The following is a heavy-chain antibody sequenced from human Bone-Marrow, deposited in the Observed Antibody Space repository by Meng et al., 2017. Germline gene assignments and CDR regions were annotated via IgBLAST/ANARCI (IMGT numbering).Heavy chain of an antibody. CDR1: GYTFTSYD. J-gene: IGHJ4*02. D-gene: IGHD6-6*01. V-gene: IGHV1-8*01. Sequence: ASVKVSCKASGYTFTSYDINWVRQATGQGLEWMGWMNPNSGNTGYAQKFQGRVTMTRNTSISTAYMELSSLRSEDTAVYYCARGVLEDSSSFLDFDYWGQGTLVTVSS. CDR2: MNPNSGNT. CDR3: ARGVLEDSSSFLDFDY.